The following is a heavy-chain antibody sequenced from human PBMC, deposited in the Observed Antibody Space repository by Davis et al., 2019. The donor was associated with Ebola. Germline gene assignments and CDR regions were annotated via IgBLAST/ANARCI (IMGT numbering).Heavy chain of an antibody. D-gene: IGHD1-26*01. V-gene: IGHV3-21*01. CDR2: ISTSTNYI. Sequence: PGGSLRLSCAASGFQFGDYYMNWVRQAPGKGLEWVSCISTSTNYIYYADSVKGRFTISRDNAKNSLFLQMNSLRAEDTAVYYCARDADREWETGGWFDPWGQGTLVTVSS. CDR1: GFQFGDYY. J-gene: IGHJ5*02. CDR3: ARDADREWETGGWFDP.